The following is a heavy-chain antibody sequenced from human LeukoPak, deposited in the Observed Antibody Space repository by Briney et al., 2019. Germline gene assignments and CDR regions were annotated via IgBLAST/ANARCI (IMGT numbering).Heavy chain of an antibody. D-gene: IGHD6-19*01. J-gene: IGHJ4*02. CDR1: GYTFTSYY. V-gene: IGHV1-46*01. CDR3: ARAIGWYGLKGLYYFDY. Sequence: GASVKVSCKASGYTFTSYYMHWVRQAPRQGLEWMGLINPSGGSTSYAQKFQGRVTMTRDTSTSTVYMELSSLRAEDTAVYYCARAIGWYGLKGLYYFDYWGQGTLVTVSS. CDR2: INPSGGST.